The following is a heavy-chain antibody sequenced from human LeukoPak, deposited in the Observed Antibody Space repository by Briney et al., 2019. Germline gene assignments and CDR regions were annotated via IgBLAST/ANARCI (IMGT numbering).Heavy chain of an antibody. CDR2: IKRKTDGGTT. V-gene: IGHV3-15*01. CDR1: GLSFNNAW. J-gene: IGHJ4*01. Sequence: GGSLRLSCTASGLSFNNAWMSWVRQAPGKGLEWVGRIKRKTDGGTTDYAAPVKGRFTISRDDSKTTMYLQMNSLKTEDTAVYYCTPAASTNCATGVCPPVANCKHWGHVTLVT. CDR3: TPAASTNCATGVCPPVANCKH. D-gene: IGHD2-8*01.